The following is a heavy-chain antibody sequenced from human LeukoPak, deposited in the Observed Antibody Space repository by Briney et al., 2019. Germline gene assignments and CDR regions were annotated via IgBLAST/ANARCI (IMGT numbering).Heavy chain of an antibody. D-gene: IGHD3-22*01. CDR2: INPSGGST. CDR1: GYTFTSYY. V-gene: IGHV1-46*01. J-gene: IGHJ3*02. Sequence: WASVKVSCKASGYTFTSYYMHWVRQPPGQGLEWMGIINPSGGSTSYAQKFQGRVTMTRDTSTSTVYMELSSLRSEDTAVYYCARGITMIVVVHPGRAFDIWGQGTMVTVSS. CDR3: ARGITMIVVVHPGRAFDI.